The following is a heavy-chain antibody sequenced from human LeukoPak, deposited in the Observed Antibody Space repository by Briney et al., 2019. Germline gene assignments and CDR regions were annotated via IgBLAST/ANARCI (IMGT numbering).Heavy chain of an antibody. CDR3: VRWGLGKGEAFDI. CDR1: GFTFSNYS. D-gene: IGHD3-10*01. V-gene: IGHV3-21*01. Sequence: GGSLRLSCAASGFTFSNYSMNWVRQAPGKGLEWVSSISSSSSYIYYADSVKGRFTISRDNAKNSLYLQMNSLRAEDTAVYYCVRWGLGKGEAFDIWGRGTMVTVSS. CDR2: ISSSSSYI. J-gene: IGHJ3*02.